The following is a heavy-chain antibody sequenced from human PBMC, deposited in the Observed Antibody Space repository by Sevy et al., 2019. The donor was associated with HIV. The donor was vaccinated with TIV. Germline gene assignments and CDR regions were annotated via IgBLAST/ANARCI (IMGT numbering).Heavy chain of an antibody. CDR3: TRPTSGSYSSAYYGMDV. V-gene: IGHV3-73*01. CDR1: GFTFSGSA. Sequence: GGSLRLSCAASGFTFSGSAMHWVRQASGKGLEWVGRIRSKANSYATAYAASVKGRFTISRDDSKNTAYLQMNSLKTEDTVVYYCTRPTSGSYSSAYYGMDVWGQGTTVTVSS. J-gene: IGHJ6*02. CDR2: IRSKANSYAT. D-gene: IGHD1-26*01.